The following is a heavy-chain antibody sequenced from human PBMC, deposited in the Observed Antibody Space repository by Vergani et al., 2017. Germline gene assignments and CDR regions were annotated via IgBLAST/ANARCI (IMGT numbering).Heavy chain of an antibody. CDR3: ARDRVVPAASSYGMDV. CDR1: GGTFSSYT. V-gene: IGHV1-69*08. D-gene: IGHD2-2*01. Sequence: QVQLVQSGAEVKKPGSSVKVSCKASGGTFSSYTISWVRQAPGQGLEWLGRIIPIIGSATYAKKFQGRVTITADKSTSTAYMELSSLRSEDTAVYYCARDRVVPAASSYGMDVWGQGTTVTVSS. J-gene: IGHJ6*02. CDR2: IIPIIGSA.